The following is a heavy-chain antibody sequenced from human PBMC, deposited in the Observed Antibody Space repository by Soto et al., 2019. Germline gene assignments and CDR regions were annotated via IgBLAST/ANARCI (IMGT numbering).Heavy chain of an antibody. CDR2: IKSKTDGGTT. V-gene: IGHV3-15*01. Sequence: EVQLVESGGGLVKPGGSLRLSCAASGFTFSNAWMSWVRQAPGKGLEWVGRIKSKTDGGTTDYAAPVKGRFTISRVDTTNTLSLQTHSLKTENTAVYYCTTCTAPFYDILTGYVGYYYDDMDVWGKGTTVTVSS. CDR3: TTCTAPFYDILTGYVGYYYDDMDV. D-gene: IGHD3-9*01. J-gene: IGHJ6*03. CDR1: GFTFSNAW.